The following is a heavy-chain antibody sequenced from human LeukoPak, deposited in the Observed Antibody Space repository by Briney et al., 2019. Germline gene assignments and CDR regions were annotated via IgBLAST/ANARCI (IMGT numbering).Heavy chain of an antibody. J-gene: IGHJ2*01. CDR1: GYTFTNYW. D-gene: IGHD6-19*01. Sequence: GESLKISCKGSGYTFTNYWIGWVRQMPGKGLEWMGIIYPDDSDTKYSPSFQGQVTISADKSISTAYLQWNSLKASDTAMYYCAREGSSGWYWYFDLWGRGTPVTVSS. CDR2: IYPDDSDT. V-gene: IGHV5-51*01. CDR3: AREGSSGWYWYFDL.